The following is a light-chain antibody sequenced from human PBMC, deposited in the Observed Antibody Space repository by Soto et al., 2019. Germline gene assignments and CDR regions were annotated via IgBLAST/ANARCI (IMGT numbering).Light chain of an antibody. V-gene: IGKV1-27*01. CDR2: AAS. J-gene: IGKJ1*01. CDR1: QGISNY. Sequence: DIQMTQSPSSLSTSVGDRVTITCRASQGISNYLAWYQQKPGKVPKLLIYAASTLQSGVPSRFSGSGSGTDFTLTISSLQPEDVATYDCEKYNSAPWTFGQGTKVEIK. CDR3: EKYNSAPWT.